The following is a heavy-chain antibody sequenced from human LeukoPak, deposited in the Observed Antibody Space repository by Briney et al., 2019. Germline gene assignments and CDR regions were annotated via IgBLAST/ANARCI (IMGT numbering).Heavy chain of an antibody. Sequence: SETLSLTCTVSGGSISSYYWSWIRQPPGKGLEWIGYIYYSGSTNYNPSLKSRATISVDTSKNQFSLKLSSVTAADTAVYYCARHSMRYYYYGMDVWGQGTTVTVSS. CDR2: IYYSGST. CDR3: ARHSMRYYYYGMDV. CDR1: GGSISSYY. V-gene: IGHV4-59*08. J-gene: IGHJ6*02.